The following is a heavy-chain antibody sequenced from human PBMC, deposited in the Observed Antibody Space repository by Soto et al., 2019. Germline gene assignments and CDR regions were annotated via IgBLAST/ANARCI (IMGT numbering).Heavy chain of an antibody. CDR1: GFTFSSYA. CDR3: AREAYSSSSPLLYGMDV. D-gene: IGHD6-6*01. Sequence: QVQLVESGGGVVQPGRSLRLSCAASGFTFSSYAMHWVRQAPGKGLERVAVISYDGSNKYYADSVKGRFTISRDNSKNTLYLQMNSLRAEDTAVYYCAREAYSSSSPLLYGMDVWGQGTTVTVSS. CDR2: ISYDGSNK. V-gene: IGHV3-30-3*01. J-gene: IGHJ6*02.